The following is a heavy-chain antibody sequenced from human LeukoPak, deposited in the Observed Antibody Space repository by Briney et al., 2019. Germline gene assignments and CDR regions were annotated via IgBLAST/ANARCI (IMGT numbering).Heavy chain of an antibody. J-gene: IGHJ4*02. CDR1: GFTFSSYS. CDR3: AKNPDGDILTGYYISSLYYFDY. D-gene: IGHD3-9*01. CDR2: ISGSSSTI. V-gene: IGHV3-48*01. Sequence: GGSLRLSCAASGFTFSSYSMNWVRQAPGKGLEWVSYISGSSSTIYYADSVKGRFTISRDNAKKSLYLQMNSLRAEDTAVYYCAKNPDGDILTGYYISSLYYFDYWGQGTLVTVSS.